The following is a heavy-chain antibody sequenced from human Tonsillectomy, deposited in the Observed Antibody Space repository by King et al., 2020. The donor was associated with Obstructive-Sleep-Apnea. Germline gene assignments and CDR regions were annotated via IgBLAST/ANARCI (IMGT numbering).Heavy chain of an antibody. CDR2: ISYDGNNK. CDR1: GFTFSSFA. CDR3: ASLMVRGFSVY. V-gene: IGHV3-30-3*01. D-gene: IGHD3-10*01. J-gene: IGHJ4*02. Sequence: VQLVESGGGVVQPGRSLRLSCVVSGFTFSSFAMHWVRQAPGKGLEWVTVISYDGNNKYYADSVKGRFTISRDNSKSTLYLQLNSLRPEDTAVYYCASLMVRGFSVYWGQGTLVTVSS.